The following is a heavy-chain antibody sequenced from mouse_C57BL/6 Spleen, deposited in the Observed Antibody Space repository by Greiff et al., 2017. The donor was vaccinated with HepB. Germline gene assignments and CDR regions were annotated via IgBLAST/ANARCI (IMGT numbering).Heavy chain of an antibody. CDR1: GYTFTGYW. CDR2: ILPGSGST. D-gene: IGHD1-1*01. CDR3: ARGNDYYGSSPYWYFDV. Sequence: VQLQQSGAELMKPGASVKLSCKATGYTFTGYWIEWVKQRPGHGLEWIGEILPGSGSTNYNEKFKGKATFTADTSSNTAYMQLSSLTTEDSAIYYCARGNDYYGSSPYWYFDVWGTGTTVTVSS. J-gene: IGHJ1*03. V-gene: IGHV1-9*01.